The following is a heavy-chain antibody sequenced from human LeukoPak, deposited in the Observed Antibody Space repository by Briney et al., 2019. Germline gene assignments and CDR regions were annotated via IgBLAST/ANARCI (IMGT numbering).Heavy chain of an antibody. J-gene: IGHJ3*02. CDR2: ISGSGSTI. CDR1: GFTFSNAW. Sequence: GGSLRLSCAASGFTFSNAWMTWIRQAPGKGLEWVSYISGSGSTIFYADSVKGRFTISRDNARNSLYLQMNSLRAEDTAVYYCARGAYCSGTSCYRAFDIWGQGTMLTVSS. D-gene: IGHD2-2*02. CDR3: ARGAYCSGTSCYRAFDI. V-gene: IGHV3-11*01.